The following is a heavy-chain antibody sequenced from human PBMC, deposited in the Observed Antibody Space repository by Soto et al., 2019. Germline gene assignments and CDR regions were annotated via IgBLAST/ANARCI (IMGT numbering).Heavy chain of an antibody. J-gene: IGHJ4*02. D-gene: IGHD6-13*01. Sequence: PWGSLRLSCAASGFTFSSYSMNWVRQAPGKGLEWASYISSSGSTIYYADSVKGRFTISRDNAKNSLYLQMSSLRAEDTSVYYCARGDPSSSSWSDYWGQGTLVTSPQ. CDR2: ISSSGSTI. CDR3: ARGDPSSSSWSDY. V-gene: IGHV3-48*01. CDR1: GFTFSSYS.